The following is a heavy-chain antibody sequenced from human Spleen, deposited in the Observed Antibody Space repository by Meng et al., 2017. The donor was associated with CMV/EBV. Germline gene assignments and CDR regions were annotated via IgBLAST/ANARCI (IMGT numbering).Heavy chain of an antibody. Sequence: CAISGDSVSSNSAAWNWIRQSPSRGLEWLGRTYYRSKWYNDYAASVKSRIIINSDTSKNQFSLQLNSVTPEDTAVYYCASITGTRDYWGQGTLVTSPQ. J-gene: IGHJ4*02. CDR1: GDSVSSNSAA. D-gene: IGHD1-7*01. V-gene: IGHV6-1*01. CDR3: ASITGTRDY. CDR2: TYYRSKWYN.